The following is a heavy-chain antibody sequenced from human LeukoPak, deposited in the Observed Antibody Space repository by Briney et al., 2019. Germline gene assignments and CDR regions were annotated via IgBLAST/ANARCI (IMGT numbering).Heavy chain of an antibody. Sequence: GASVKVSCKASGYTFNGYYIHWVRQAPGQGPEWMGWLDPKSGGTKYAQRFQGRVTMTWDTSISTAYMELSRLRSDDTAVYYCARELLWFGELFHFDYWGQGTLVTVSS. CDR1: GYTFNGYY. CDR3: ARELLWFGELFHFDY. D-gene: IGHD3-10*01. V-gene: IGHV1-2*02. CDR2: LDPKSGGT. J-gene: IGHJ4*02.